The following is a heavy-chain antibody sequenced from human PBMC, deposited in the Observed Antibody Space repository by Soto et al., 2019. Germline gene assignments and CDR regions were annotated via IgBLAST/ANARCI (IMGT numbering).Heavy chain of an antibody. D-gene: IGHD3-9*01. J-gene: IGHJ4*02. CDR1: GYTFTSYD. CDR3: ARGALDYDMRTFGY. CDR2: MNPNSGNT. V-gene: IGHV1-8*01. Sequence: QVQLVQSGAEVKKPGASVKVSCKASGYTFTSYDINWVRQATGQGLEWMGWMNPNSGNTGYAQKFQGRVTMTRNTSISTVYMELSSLRSEDTAVYYCARGALDYDMRTFGYWGQGTLVTVSS.